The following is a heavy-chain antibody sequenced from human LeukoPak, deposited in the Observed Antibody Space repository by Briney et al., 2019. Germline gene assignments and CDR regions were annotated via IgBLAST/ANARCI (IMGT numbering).Heavy chain of an antibody. J-gene: IGHJ4*02. V-gene: IGHV3-21*01. CDR2: ISSSSSYI. Sequence: GGSLRLSCAASGFTVNSNYMIWVRQAPGKGLEWVSSISSSSSYIYYADSVKGRFTISRDNAKNSLYLQMNSLRAEDTAVYYCARRELLRGFDYWGQGTLVTVSS. CDR1: GFTVNSNY. CDR3: ARRELLRGFDY. D-gene: IGHD1-26*01.